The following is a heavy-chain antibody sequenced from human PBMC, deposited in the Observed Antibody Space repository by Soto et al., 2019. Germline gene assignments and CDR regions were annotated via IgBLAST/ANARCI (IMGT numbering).Heavy chain of an antibody. J-gene: IGHJ6*02. CDR2: IYYSGIT. V-gene: IGHV4-59*01. CDR3: ARDLEYSSSSHGMDV. CDR1: GGSISSYY. Sequence: QVQLQESGPGLVKPSETLSLTCTVSGGSISSYYWSWIRQPPGKGLEWIGYIYYSGITNYNPSLKSRVTISVDTSKTQVSLQLSSVTAADTAVYYCARDLEYSSSSHGMDVWGQGTTVTVSS. D-gene: IGHD6-6*01.